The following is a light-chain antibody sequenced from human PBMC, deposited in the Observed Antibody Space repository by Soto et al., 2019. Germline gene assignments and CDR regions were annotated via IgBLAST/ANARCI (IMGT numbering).Light chain of an antibody. V-gene: IGKV1-5*01. CDR1: PNINAW. CDR3: QHYSLYSPWT. CDR2: DAS. J-gene: IGKJ1*01. Sequence: DIHMTQSPSSLSVSVVCRVTITCRNSPNINAWLAWYQQRPGQAPKLLIYDASTVQSGVPSRFSGSGSGTEFTLTISSLQPDDSATYYCQHYSLYSPWTFGQGTKVDIK.